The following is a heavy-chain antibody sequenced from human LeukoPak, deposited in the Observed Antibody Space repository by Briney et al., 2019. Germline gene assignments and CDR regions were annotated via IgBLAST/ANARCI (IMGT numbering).Heavy chain of an antibody. J-gene: IGHJ3*02. Sequence: SGPTLVNPTQTLTLTCTFSGFSFSSGGVGVGWIRKPPGGALEWLVDIYENDQKLYSSSLQNRLSITKDTSKNQVVLTMANMDPVDTATYYCAHRHRGVASDIWGQGTMVTVSS. CDR3: AHRHRGVASDI. CDR1: GFSFSSGGVG. CDR2: IYENDQK. D-gene: IGHD2-15*01. V-gene: IGHV2-5*01.